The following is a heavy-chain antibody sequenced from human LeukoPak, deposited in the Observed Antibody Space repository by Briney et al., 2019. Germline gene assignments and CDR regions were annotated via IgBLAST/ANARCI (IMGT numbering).Heavy chain of an antibody. CDR3: VKDGGTA. V-gene: IGHV3-21*01. Sequence: PGGSLRLSCAASGFTFSHYSMNWVRQAPGKGLEWVSSTGSGHNVIYYADSVKGRFTISRDDAKNSVFLQMNNLRVEDTALYYCVKDGGTAWGQGTLVTVSS. J-gene: IGHJ5*02. CDR2: TGSGHNVI. D-gene: IGHD2-8*02. CDR1: GFTFSHYS.